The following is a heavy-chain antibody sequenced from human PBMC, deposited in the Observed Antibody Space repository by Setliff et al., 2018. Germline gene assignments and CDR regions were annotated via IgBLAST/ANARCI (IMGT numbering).Heavy chain of an antibody. CDR1: GASFSNYY. J-gene: IGHJ4*02. D-gene: IGHD3-3*01. CDR3: GFWSGYLKNDF. CDR2: FDHSGTT. Sequence: SETLSLTCTVYGASFSNYYWGWVRQPPEERLEWIAEFDHSGTTKYNPSLMGRVTISVDTSKNQFSLRLSSVTAADTAVYYCGFWSGYLKNDFWGQGTLGTVSS. V-gene: IGHV4-34*01.